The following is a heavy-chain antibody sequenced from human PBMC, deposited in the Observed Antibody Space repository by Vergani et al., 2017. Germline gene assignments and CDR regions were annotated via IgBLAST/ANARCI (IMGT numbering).Heavy chain of an antibody. Sequence: QVQLQQWGAGLLKPSETLSLTCAVYGGSFSGYYWSWIRQPPGKGLEWIGEINHSGSTNYNPSLKSRVTISVDTSKNQFSLKLSSGTAADTAVYYCARVPSIAARTRFVYWGQGTLVTVSS. CDR2: INHSGST. CDR3: ARVPSIAARTRFVY. CDR1: GGSFSGYY. J-gene: IGHJ4*02. D-gene: IGHD6-6*01. V-gene: IGHV4-34*01.